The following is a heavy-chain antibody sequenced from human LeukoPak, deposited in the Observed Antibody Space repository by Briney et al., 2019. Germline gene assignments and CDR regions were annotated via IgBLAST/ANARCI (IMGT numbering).Heavy chain of an antibody. D-gene: IGHD2-15*01. J-gene: IGHJ4*02. CDR2: INPSGGST. CDR3: ATSVVVVAALDY. Sequence: ASVKVSCKASGYTFTSYYMHWVRQAPGQGLEWMGIINPSGGSTSYAQKFQGRVTMTRDTSTSTVYMELSSLRSEDTAVYYCATSVVVVAALDYRGQGTLVTVSS. CDR1: GYTFTSYY. V-gene: IGHV1-46*01.